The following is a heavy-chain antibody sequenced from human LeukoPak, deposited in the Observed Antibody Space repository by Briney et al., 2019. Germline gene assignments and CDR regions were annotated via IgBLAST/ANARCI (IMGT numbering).Heavy chain of an antibody. J-gene: IGHJ6*03. Sequence: GGSLRLSCAASGFTFSSYWMHWVRQAPGKGLVWVSRINSDGSSTSYADSVKSRFTISRDNAKNTLYLQMNSLRAEDTAVYYCARVAPEIFGVVIQPFSYYMDVWGKGTTVTVSS. CDR3: ARVAPEIFGVVIQPFSYYMDV. CDR1: GFTFSSYW. CDR2: INSDGSST. D-gene: IGHD3-3*01. V-gene: IGHV3-74*01.